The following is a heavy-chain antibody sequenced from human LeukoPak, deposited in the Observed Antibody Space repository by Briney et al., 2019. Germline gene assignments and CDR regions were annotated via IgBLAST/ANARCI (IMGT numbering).Heavy chain of an antibody. Sequence: ASVKVSCKVSGYTLTELSMHWVRQAPGKGLEWMGGFDPEDGETIYAQKFQGRVTMTEDTSTDTAYMELSSLRSEDTAVYYCARGRYYYDSSGYYLFDYWGQGTLVTVSS. V-gene: IGHV1-24*01. D-gene: IGHD3-22*01. CDR1: GYTLTELS. J-gene: IGHJ4*02. CDR3: ARGRYYYDSSGYYLFDY. CDR2: FDPEDGET.